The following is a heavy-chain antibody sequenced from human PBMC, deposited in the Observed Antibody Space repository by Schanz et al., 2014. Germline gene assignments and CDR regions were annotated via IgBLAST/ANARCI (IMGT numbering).Heavy chain of an antibody. Sequence: QVHLVQSGAEVHKPGASLKISCKASGYTFTNFFLHWVRQAPGQGLEWMGRIIPILVSANYAQKFQDRVRITADKSTSTAYMELSSLRSEDTALYYCASVLFLRDEGDAFDIWGQGTMVTVSS. CDR1: GYTFTNFF. V-gene: IGHV1-69*09. D-gene: IGHD2-21*01. CDR3: ASVLFLRDEGDAFDI. CDR2: IIPILVSA. J-gene: IGHJ3*02.